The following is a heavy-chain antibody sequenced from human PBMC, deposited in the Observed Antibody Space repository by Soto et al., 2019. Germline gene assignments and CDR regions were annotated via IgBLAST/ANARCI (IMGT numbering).Heavy chain of an antibody. CDR3: GRDRRFELGYNLGFAY. D-gene: IGHD5-12*01. CDR2: ISIDGSNE. V-gene: IGHV3-30-3*01. Sequence: QVQLVESGGGVVQPGRSLRLSCAASGFTFSNYAMHWVRQAPGTGLAWVAVISIDGSNEYYADSVNDRFTISRDNSKNTRYVQMNSLRAEDTAVYYCGRDRRFELGYNLGFAYCGQGTPVTVSS. CDR1: GFTFSNYA. J-gene: IGHJ4*02.